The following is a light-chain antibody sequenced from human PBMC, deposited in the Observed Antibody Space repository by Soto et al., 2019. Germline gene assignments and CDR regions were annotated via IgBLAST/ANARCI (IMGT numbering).Light chain of an antibody. CDR1: SGHSSYA. V-gene: IGLV4-69*01. Sequence: QLVLTQSPSASASLGASVKLTCTLSSGHSSYAIALHQQQPEKGPRYLMKLSSDGSHTKGDGIPDRFSGSSSGAERYLTISSLQPEDEADYYCQTWDTGILVFGTGTKVTVL. CDR3: QTWDTGILV. J-gene: IGLJ1*01. CDR2: LSSDGSH.